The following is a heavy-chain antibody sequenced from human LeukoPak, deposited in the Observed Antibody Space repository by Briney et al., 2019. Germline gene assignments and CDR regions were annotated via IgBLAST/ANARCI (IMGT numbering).Heavy chain of an antibody. CDR2: IIPILGIA. V-gene: IGHV1-69*04. Sequence: EASVKVSCKAAGRTFSSYAISLVRQAPGQGLEWMGRIIPILGIANYAQKFQGRVTITADKSTSTAYMELSSLRSEDTAVYYCARWVYSGSYTEYFDYWGQGTLVTVSS. D-gene: IGHD1-26*01. CDR1: GRTFSSYA. J-gene: IGHJ4*02. CDR3: ARWVYSGSYTEYFDY.